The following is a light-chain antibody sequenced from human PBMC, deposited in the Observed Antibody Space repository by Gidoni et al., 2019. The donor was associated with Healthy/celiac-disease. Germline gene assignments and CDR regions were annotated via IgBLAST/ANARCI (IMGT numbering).Light chain of an antibody. CDR1: SSNIGSNT. Sequence: QSVLTQPPSASGTPGQRVTISCSGSSSNIGSNTVTWYQQLPGTAPKHLIYSNNQRPSGVPDRFSGSKSGTSASLAISGLQSENEADYYCAAWDDSLNGHVVFGGGTKLTVL. CDR3: AAWDDSLNGHVV. CDR2: SNN. V-gene: IGLV1-44*01. J-gene: IGLJ2*01.